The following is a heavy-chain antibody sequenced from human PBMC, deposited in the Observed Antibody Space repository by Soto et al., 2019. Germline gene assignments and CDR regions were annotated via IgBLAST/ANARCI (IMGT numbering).Heavy chain of an antibody. CDR1: GFTVSSNY. D-gene: IGHD2-15*01. Sequence: GGSLRLSCAASGFTVSSNYMSWVRQAPGKGLEWVSVIYSGGSTYYADSVKGRFTISRDNSKNTLYLQMNSLRAEDTAVYYCARDVVPGVCSGGSCYYYYGMDVWGQGTTVTVSS. CDR3: ARDVVPGVCSGGSCYYYYGMDV. J-gene: IGHJ6*02. CDR2: IYSGGST. V-gene: IGHV3-66*01.